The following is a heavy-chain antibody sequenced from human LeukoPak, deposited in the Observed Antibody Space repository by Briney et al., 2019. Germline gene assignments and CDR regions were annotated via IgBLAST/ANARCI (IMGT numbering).Heavy chain of an antibody. Sequence: QAGGSLRLSCAASGFTFSSYAMSWVRPAPGKGLEWVSAISGSGGSTYYADSVKGRFPISRDNSKNTLYLQMNSLRAEDTAVYYCALRRMATSRFRLDPWGQGTLVTVSS. D-gene: IGHD5-24*01. J-gene: IGHJ5*02. CDR2: ISGSGGST. V-gene: IGHV3-23*01. CDR1: GFTFSSYA. CDR3: ALRRMATSRFRLDP.